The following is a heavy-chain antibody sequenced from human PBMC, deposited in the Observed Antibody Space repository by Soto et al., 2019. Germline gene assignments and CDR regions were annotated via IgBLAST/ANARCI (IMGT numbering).Heavy chain of an antibody. Sequence: GASVKVSCKASGGTFSSYTISWVRQAPGQGLEWMGRIIPILGIANYAQKFQGRVTITADKSTSTAYMELSSLRSEDTAVYYCARERSGGYDSSGYSLPDAFDIWGQGTMVTVSS. J-gene: IGHJ3*02. D-gene: IGHD3-22*01. CDR2: IIPILGIA. CDR1: GGTFSSYT. V-gene: IGHV1-69*04. CDR3: ARERSGGYDSSGYSLPDAFDI.